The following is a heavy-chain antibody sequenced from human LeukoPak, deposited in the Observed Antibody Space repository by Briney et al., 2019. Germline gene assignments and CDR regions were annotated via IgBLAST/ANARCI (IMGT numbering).Heavy chain of an antibody. J-gene: IGHJ6*02. CDR2: ISGSGGST. D-gene: IGHD3-22*01. V-gene: IGHV3-23*01. CDR3: ANTYYYASRGYYYYYGMDV. CDR1: GFTFSSYA. Sequence: GGSLRLSCAASGFTFSSYAMSWVRQAPGKGLEWVSAISGSGGSTYYADSVKGRFTISRDNSKNTLYLQMNSLRAEDKAVYYCANTYYYASRGYYYYYGMDVWGQGTTVTVSS.